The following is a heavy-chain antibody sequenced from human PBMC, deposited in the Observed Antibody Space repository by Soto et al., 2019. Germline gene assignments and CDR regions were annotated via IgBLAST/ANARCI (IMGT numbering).Heavy chain of an antibody. CDR1: GGSFSGYY. CDR3: ARDKITGLFDY. D-gene: IGHD2-8*02. Sequence: QVQLQQWGAGLLKPSETLSLTCAVYGGSFSGYYWTWIRQPPGTGLEWIGEINHSGSTNYNPSLKRRVTISVDTSKNQFSLRRPSVPAADTAVYYCARDKITGLFDYWGQGTLVTVSS. J-gene: IGHJ4*02. CDR2: INHSGST. V-gene: IGHV4-34*01.